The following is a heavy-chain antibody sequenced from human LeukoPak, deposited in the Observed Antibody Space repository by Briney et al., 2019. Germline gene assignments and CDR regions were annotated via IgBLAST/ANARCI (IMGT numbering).Heavy chain of an antibody. CDR2: ISSSSSTI. V-gene: IGHV3-48*02. D-gene: IGHD3-3*01. J-gene: IGHJ4*02. CDR3: ARQSDFWSGYLDY. CDR1: GFTFSSYS. Sequence: PGGSLRLFCAASGFTFSSYSMNWVRQAPGKGLEWVSYISSSSSTIYYADSVKGRFTISRDNAKNSLYLQMNSLRDEDTAVYYCARQSDFWSGYLDYWGQGTLVTVSS.